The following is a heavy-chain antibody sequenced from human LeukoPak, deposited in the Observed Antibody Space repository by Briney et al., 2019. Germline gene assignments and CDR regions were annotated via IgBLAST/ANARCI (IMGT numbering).Heavy chain of an antibody. V-gene: IGHV1-46*01. J-gene: IGHJ4*02. Sequence: ASVKVSCKASGYTLTGYYMHWVRQAPGQGLEWMGIINPSGGSTSYAQKFQGRVTMTRDTSTSTVYMELYSLRSEDTAVYYCARAQSGSGSYAYWGRGTLVTVSS. CDR2: INPSGGST. CDR3: ARAQSGSGSYAY. D-gene: IGHD1-26*01. CDR1: GYTLTGYY.